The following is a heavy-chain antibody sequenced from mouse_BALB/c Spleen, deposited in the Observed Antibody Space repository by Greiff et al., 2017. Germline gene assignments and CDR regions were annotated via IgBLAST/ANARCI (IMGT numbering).Heavy chain of an antibody. V-gene: IGHV7-3*02. CDR1: GFTFTDYY. CDR3: ARGLTTATRAMDD. J-gene: IGHJ4*01. D-gene: IGHD1-2*01. Sequence: EVKVVESGGGLVQPGGSLRLSCATSGFTFTDYYMSWVRQPPGKALEWLGFIRNEANGYTTEYSASVKGRFTISRDKSQSILYIQMNTLRAEDSATYYCARGLTTATRAMDDWGQGTSVTVSS. CDR2: IRNEANGYTT.